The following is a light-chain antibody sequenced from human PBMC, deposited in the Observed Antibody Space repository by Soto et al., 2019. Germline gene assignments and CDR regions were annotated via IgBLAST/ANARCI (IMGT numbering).Light chain of an antibody. J-gene: IGLJ2*01. CDR3: SSYTTTSTPP. Sequence: QSALTQPASVSGSPGQSITISCTGTSSDVGGYNYVSWYQQHPGKAPKLMIYDVSNRPSGVSNRFSGSKSGNTASLTISGLQAEDGADYYCSSYTTTSTPPFGGGTKVTVL. CDR1: SSDVGGYNY. CDR2: DVS. V-gene: IGLV2-14*01.